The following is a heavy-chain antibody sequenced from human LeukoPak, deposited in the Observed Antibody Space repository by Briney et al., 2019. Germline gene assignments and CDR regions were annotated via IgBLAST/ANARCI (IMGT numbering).Heavy chain of an antibody. CDR2: IWYDGNNK. J-gene: IGHJ6*02. CDR3: ARDEGYCSRTSCYGASKGMDL. V-gene: IGHV3-33*01. D-gene: IGHD2-2*01. Sequence: PGASLRLSCAASGFTFSNYGMHWVRQAPGKGLEWVALIWYDGNNKYYTDSVKGRLTISRDNSKHTLLLQMNSLRAEDTAVYYCARDEGYCSRTSCYGASKGMDLWRQEPAVSV. CDR1: GFTFSNYG.